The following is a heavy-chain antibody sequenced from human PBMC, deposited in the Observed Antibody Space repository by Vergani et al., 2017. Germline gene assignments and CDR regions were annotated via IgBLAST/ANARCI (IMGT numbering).Heavy chain of an antibody. J-gene: IGHJ4*02. CDR2: IKQDGSEK. CDR3: ARESVYYYGSGSSRLFDY. CDR1: GFTFSSYW. Sequence: EVQLVESGGGLVQPGGSLRLSCAASGFTFSSYWMSWVRQAPGKGLEWVANIKQDGSEKYYVDSVKGRFTISRDNAKNSLYLKMNSLRAEDTAVYYCARESVYYYGSGSSRLFDYWGQGTLVTVSS. D-gene: IGHD3-10*01. V-gene: IGHV3-7*03.